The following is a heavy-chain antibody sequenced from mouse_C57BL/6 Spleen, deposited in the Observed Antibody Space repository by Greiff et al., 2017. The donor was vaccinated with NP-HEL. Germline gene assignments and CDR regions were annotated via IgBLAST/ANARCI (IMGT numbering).Heavy chain of an antibody. D-gene: IGHD1-1*01. V-gene: IGHV1-55*01. CDR3: ARGGSSYGYWYFDV. J-gene: IGHJ1*03. CDR1: GYTFTSYW. Sequence: QVQLKQPGAELVKPGASVKMSCKASGYTFTSYWITWVKQRPGQGLEWIGDIYPGSGSTNYNEKFESKATLTVDTSSSTAYMQLSSLTSEDSAVYYCARGGSSYGYWYFDVWGTGTTVTVSS. CDR2: IYPGSGST.